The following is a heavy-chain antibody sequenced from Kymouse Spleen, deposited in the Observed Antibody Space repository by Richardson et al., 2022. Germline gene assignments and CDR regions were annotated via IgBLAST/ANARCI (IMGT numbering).Heavy chain of an antibody. CDR3: ARGRFGEFYGMDV. CDR2: INHSGST. V-gene: IGHV4-34*01. J-gene: IGHJ6*02. Sequence: QVQLQQWGAGLLKPSETLSLTCAVYGGSFSGYYWSWIRQPPGKGLEWIGEINHSGSTNYNPSLKSRVTISVDTSKNQFSLKLSSVTAADTAVYYCARGRFGEFYGMDVWGQGTTVTVSS. CDR1: GGSFSGYY. D-gene: IGHD3-10*01.